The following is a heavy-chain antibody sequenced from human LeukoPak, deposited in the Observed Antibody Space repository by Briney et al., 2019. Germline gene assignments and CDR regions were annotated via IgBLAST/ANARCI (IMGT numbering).Heavy chain of an antibody. V-gene: IGHV3-21*01. J-gene: IGHJ4*02. D-gene: IGHD5-12*01. Sequence: GGSLRLSCAASQFSFSSYSFNWVRQAPGQGLEWVSSINKGATHMYYADSMRGRFTVSRDDAKNSLYLQMDSLRAEDTAVYYCVRFRRNSDPSGYYYYYDYWGRGTLVTVSS. CDR2: INKGATHM. CDR1: QFSFSSYS. CDR3: VRFRRNSDPSGYYYYYDY.